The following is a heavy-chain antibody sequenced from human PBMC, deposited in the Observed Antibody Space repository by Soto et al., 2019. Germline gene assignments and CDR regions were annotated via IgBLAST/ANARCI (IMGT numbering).Heavy chain of an antibody. CDR3: ARDIDY. CDR2: IYADGRT. Sequence: GGSLSLSCAASGFPFSTFNTNWVRQAPGKGLEWVSTIYADGRTYYADSVKGRFTMSRDDVKNTLFLQMNSLRVEDTAVYYCARDIDYCGQGTLVTVSS. J-gene: IGHJ4*02. CDR1: GFPFSTFN. V-gene: IGHV3-66*01.